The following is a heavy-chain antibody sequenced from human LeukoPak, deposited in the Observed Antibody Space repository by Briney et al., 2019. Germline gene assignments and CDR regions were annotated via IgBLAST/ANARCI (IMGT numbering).Heavy chain of an antibody. D-gene: IGHD6-6*01. CDR3: ARDSYSSSSFGY. CDR1: GGSISSGGYY. Sequence: PSETLSLTCTVSGGSISSGGYYWSWIRQHPGKGVEWIGHIYYSGSTYYNPSLKSRVTISVDTSKNQFSLKLSSVTAADTAVYYCARDSYSSSSFGYWGQGTLVTVSS. CDR2: IYYSGST. V-gene: IGHV4-31*03. J-gene: IGHJ4*02.